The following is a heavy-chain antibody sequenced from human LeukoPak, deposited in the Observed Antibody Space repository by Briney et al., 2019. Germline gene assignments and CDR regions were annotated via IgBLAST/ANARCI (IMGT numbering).Heavy chain of an antibody. Sequence: GGSLRLXCAASGFTFSSYWMSWGRQAPGKGLEWVANIKQDGSEKYYVDSVKGRFTISRDNAKNSLYLQMNSLRAEDTAVYYCARDQGPYGDYYFDYWGQGTLVTVSS. V-gene: IGHV3-7*01. D-gene: IGHD4-17*01. J-gene: IGHJ4*02. CDR1: GFTFSSYW. CDR3: ARDQGPYGDYYFDY. CDR2: IKQDGSEK.